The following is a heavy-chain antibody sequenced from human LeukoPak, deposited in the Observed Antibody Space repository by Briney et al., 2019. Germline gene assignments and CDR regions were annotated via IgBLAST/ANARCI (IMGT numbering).Heavy chain of an antibody. D-gene: IGHD3-16*02. Sequence: NRGESLKISCKGSGYSFTSYWIGWVRQMPGKGLEWMGIIYPGDSDTRYSPSFQGQVTISADKSISTAYLQWSSLKASDTAMYYCARRTESSLGLRWFDPWGQGTLVTVSS. CDR1: GYSFTSYW. CDR3: ARRTESSLGLRWFDP. J-gene: IGHJ5*02. V-gene: IGHV5-51*01. CDR2: IYPGDSDT.